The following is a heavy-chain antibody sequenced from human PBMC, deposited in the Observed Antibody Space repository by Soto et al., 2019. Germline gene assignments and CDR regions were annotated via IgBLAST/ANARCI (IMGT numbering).Heavy chain of an antibody. CDR2: ISGSGGET. V-gene: IGHV3-23*01. D-gene: IGHD5-12*01. CDR3: AKEIAVAVATPPEY. Sequence: EVQLSQSGGGLVQPGGSLRLSCTASGIIYSIYAMAWVRQAPGKGLEWVSAISGSGGETYYADSVKGRFTISRDNSKNTVYLQMTNLRAEDTAVYYCAKEIAVAVATPPEYWGQGTLVTVSS. J-gene: IGHJ4*02. CDR1: GIIYSIYA.